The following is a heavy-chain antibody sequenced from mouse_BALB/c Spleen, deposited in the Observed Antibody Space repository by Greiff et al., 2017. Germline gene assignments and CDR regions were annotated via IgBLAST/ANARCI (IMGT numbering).Heavy chain of an antibody. Sequence: EVQLVESGPGLVKPSQSLSLTCTVTGYSITSDYAWNWIRQFPGNKLEWMGYISYSGSTSYNPSLKSRISITRDTSKNQFFLQLNSVTTEDTATYYCASGGRPFAYWGQGTLVTVSA. CDR3: ASGGRPFAY. V-gene: IGHV3-2*02. CDR2: ISYSGST. J-gene: IGHJ3*01. CDR1: GYSITSDYA. D-gene: IGHD3-3*01.